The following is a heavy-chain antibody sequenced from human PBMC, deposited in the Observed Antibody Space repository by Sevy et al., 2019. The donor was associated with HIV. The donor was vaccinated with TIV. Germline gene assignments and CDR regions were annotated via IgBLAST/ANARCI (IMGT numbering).Heavy chain of an antibody. CDR2: ISSSGGST. J-gene: IGHJ4*02. Sequence: GGSLRLSCVASGFTFISYTMSWVRQAPGKGLEWVSAISSSGGSTYYGDSVKGRFTISRENSKNTVYLEINNLRAEDTALYYCANEEFSGYNFGYWGQGTLVTVSS. V-gene: IGHV3-23*01. D-gene: IGHD5-12*01. CDR3: ANEEFSGYNFGY. CDR1: GFTFISYT.